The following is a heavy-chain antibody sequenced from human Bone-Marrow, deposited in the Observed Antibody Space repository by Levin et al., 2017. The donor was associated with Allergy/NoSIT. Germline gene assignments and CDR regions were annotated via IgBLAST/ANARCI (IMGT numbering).Heavy chain of an antibody. CDR2: ISGSSTGT. D-gene: IGHD6-19*01. CDR1: GFTFSNFA. Sequence: GGSLRLSCAASGFTFSNFAMTWVRQAPGKGLEWVSIISGSSTGTYYADSVKGRFTISRDNSKNTLYLQMDGLTAGDTAVYYCAKDRLGVAGRISGDALDVWGQGTMVTVSS. CDR3: AKDRLGVAGRISGDALDV. J-gene: IGHJ3*01. V-gene: IGHV3-23*01.